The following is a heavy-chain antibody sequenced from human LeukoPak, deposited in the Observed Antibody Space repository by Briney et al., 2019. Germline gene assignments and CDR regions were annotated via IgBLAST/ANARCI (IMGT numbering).Heavy chain of an antibody. D-gene: IGHD3-22*01. CDR2: IYHSGST. J-gene: IGHJ3*02. V-gene: IGHV4-39*07. Sequence: SETLSLTCTVSGGSISSSSYYWGWIRQPPGKGLEWIANIYHSGSTYYNPSLKSRVTISVDTSKNQFSLKLSSVTAADTAIYYCARVHVNSGYYFGDAFDIWGQGTMVTVSS. CDR1: GGSISSSSYY. CDR3: ARVHVNSGYYFGDAFDI.